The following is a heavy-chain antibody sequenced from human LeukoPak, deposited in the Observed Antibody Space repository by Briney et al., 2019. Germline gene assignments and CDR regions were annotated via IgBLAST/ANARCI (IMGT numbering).Heavy chain of an antibody. J-gene: IGHJ4*02. Sequence: EASVKVSCKASGYTFTSYGISWVRQAPGQGLEWMGWISAYSGGTNYAQKFQGWVTMTRDTSISTAYMELSRLRSDDTAVYYCARDPDGQSWDYWGQGTRVIVSS. D-gene: IGHD3-16*02. CDR3: ARDPDGQSWDY. CDR1: GYTFTSYG. CDR2: ISAYSGGT. V-gene: IGHV1-2*04.